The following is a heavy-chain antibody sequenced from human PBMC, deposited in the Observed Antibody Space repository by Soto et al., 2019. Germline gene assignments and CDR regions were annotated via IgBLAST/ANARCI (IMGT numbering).Heavy chain of an antibody. Sequence: SETLSLTCTVSGGSISSGDYYWSWIRQPPGKGLEWIGYIYYSGSTYYNPSLKSRVTISVDTSKNQFSLKLSSVTAADTAVYYCDRAKTRGTLFAPWGQGTLVTVSS. J-gene: IGHJ5*02. CDR1: GGSISSGDYY. D-gene: IGHD2-21*01. V-gene: IGHV4-30-4*01. CDR3: DRAKTRGTLFAP. CDR2: IYYSGST.